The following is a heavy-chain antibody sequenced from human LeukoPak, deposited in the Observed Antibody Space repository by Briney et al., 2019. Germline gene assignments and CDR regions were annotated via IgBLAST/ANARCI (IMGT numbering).Heavy chain of an antibody. CDR1: GYTFSGYF. D-gene: IGHD2-2*01. V-gene: IGHV1-2*02. CDR3: ARSSTSLPNFDY. J-gene: IGHJ4*02. Sequence: ASVKVSCKASGYTFSGYFMHWVRQAPGQGLEWMGWINPNSGDTNYAQKFQGRVTMTRDTSSSTAYMELSRLRSDDTAMYFCARSSTSLPNFDYWGQGTLVTVSS. CDR2: INPNSGDT.